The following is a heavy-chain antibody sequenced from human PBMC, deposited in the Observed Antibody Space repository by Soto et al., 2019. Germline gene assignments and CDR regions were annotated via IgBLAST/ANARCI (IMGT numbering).Heavy chain of an antibody. D-gene: IGHD6-19*01. J-gene: IGHJ4*02. CDR3: ARAVAVAADFDY. CDR1: GYTFTGYA. V-gene: IGHV1-3*01. CDR2: INAGNGNT. Sequence: ASVKVSCKASGYTFTGYAMHWVRQAPGQRLEWMGWINAGNGNTKYSQKFQGRVTITRDTSASAAYMELSSLSSEGTAVYYCARAVAVAADFDYWGQGTPVTVSS.